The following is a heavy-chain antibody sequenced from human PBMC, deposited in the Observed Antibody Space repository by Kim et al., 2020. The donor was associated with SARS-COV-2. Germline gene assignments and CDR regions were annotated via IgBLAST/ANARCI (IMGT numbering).Heavy chain of an antibody. J-gene: IGHJ6*02. CDR1: GFTFSSYA. D-gene: IGHD1-26*01. CDR2: ISYDGSNK. V-gene: IGHV3-30*04. CDR3: AGGSYGGYHYGMDV. Sequence: GGSLRLSCAASGFTFSSYAMHWIRQAPGKGLEWVSVISYDGSNKYYVDSGKRRFTITRDTSKNTLYLKMNSLRAEDTAVYYCAGGSYGGYHYGMDVWGQGTTVTVSS.